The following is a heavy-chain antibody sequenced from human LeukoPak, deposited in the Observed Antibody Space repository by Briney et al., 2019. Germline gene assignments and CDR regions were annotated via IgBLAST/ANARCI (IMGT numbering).Heavy chain of an antibody. V-gene: IGHV3-23*01. CDR1: GFTFSNYA. CDR2: ITYSGGNI. Sequence: GGSPRLSCAASGFTFSNYAMNWVRQAPGKGLEWVSTITYSGGNIYYADSVKGRFTISRDNSKNTLYLQMNSLRAEDTALYYCAKRLDSSSSWYYFDYWGQGTLVTVSS. D-gene: IGHD6-13*01. J-gene: IGHJ4*02. CDR3: AKRLDSSSSWYYFDY.